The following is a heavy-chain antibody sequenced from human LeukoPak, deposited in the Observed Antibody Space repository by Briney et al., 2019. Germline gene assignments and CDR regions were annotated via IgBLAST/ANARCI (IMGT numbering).Heavy chain of an antibody. CDR2: IIPILGIA. CDR3: AEHNYGDYDVFDY. D-gene: IGHD4-17*01. CDR1: GGTFSSYT. V-gene: IGHV1-69*02. Sequence: SVKVSCKASGGTFSSYTISWVRQAPGQGLEWMGRIIPILGIANYAQKFQGRVTITADKSTSTAYMELSSLRSEDTAVYYCAEHNYGDYDVFDYWGPGTLVTVSS. J-gene: IGHJ4*02.